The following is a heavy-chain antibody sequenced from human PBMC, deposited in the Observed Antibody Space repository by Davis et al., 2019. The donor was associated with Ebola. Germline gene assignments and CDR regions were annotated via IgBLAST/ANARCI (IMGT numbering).Heavy chain of an antibody. CDR1: GGSISSYY. J-gene: IGHJ4*02. V-gene: IGHV4-59*01. Sequence: GSLRLSCTVSGGSISSYYWSWIRQPPGKGLEWIGYIYYSGSTNYNPSLKSRVTISVDTSKNQFSLKLSSVTAADTAVYYCARYADYGDYGLDYWGQGTLVTVSS. D-gene: IGHD4-17*01. CDR3: ARYADYGDYGLDY. CDR2: IYYSGST.